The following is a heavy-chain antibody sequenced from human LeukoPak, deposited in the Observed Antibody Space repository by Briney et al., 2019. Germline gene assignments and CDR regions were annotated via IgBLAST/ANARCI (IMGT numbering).Heavy chain of an antibody. CDR2: ISSSGSTI. V-gene: IGHV3-48*04. Sequence: GGSLRLSCAASGFTFSSYGMNWVRQAPGKGLEWVSYISSSGSTIYYADSVKGRFTISRDNAKNSLYLQMNSLRAEDTAVYYCARDVGVSMVRGAYFDYWGQGTLVTVSS. CDR1: GFTFSSYG. D-gene: IGHD3-10*01. CDR3: ARDVGVSMVRGAYFDY. J-gene: IGHJ4*02.